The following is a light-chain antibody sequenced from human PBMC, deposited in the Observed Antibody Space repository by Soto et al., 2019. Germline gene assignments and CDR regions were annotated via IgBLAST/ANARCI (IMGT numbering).Light chain of an antibody. J-gene: IGKJ4*01. CDR1: QSLSGN. V-gene: IGKV3-15*01. Sequence: EIVMTQSPATLAGSPGETVTLSCRASQSLSGNLAWYQQKPGQAPRLLIFRASTRATGVPARFSGRGSGTEFTLTISGLQSEDFAVYCCQQLANYPLTFGGGTKVEIK. CDR3: QQLANYPLT. CDR2: RAS.